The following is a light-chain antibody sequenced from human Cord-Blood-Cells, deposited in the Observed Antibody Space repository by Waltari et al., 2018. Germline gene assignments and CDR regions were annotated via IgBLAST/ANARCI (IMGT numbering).Light chain of an antibody. Sequence: DIQMTQSPSSLSASVVDIVTITGQASQDISNYLNWYQQKPGKAPKLLIYDASNLETGVPSRFSGSGSGTDFTFTISSLQPEDIATYYCQQYDNLPPYTFGQGTKLEIK. CDR3: QQYDNLPPYT. CDR1: QDISNY. CDR2: DAS. J-gene: IGKJ2*01. V-gene: IGKV1-33*01.